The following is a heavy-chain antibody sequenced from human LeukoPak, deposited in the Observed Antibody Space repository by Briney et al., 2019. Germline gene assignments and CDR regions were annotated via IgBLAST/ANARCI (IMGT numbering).Heavy chain of an antibody. V-gene: IGHV3-21*04. Sequence: GGSLRLSCAASGFTFSSYAMYWVRQAPGKGLEWVSSISSSSSYIYYADSVKGRFTISRDNAKNSLYLQMNSLKTEDTAVYYCTRSGYYYYMDVWGKGTTVTVSS. D-gene: IGHD1-26*01. CDR1: GFTFSSYA. CDR3: TRSGYYYYMDV. CDR2: ISSSSSYI. J-gene: IGHJ6*03.